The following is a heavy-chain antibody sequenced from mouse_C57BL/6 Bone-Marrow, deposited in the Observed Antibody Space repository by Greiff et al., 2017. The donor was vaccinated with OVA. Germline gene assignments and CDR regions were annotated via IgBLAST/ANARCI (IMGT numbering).Heavy chain of an antibody. CDR1: GFTFSSYG. CDR2: ISSGGSYT. CDR3: ARRGSSYVGWFAY. Sequence: EVKLVESGGDLVKPGGSLKLSCAASGFTFSSYGMSWVRQTPDKRLEWVATISSGGSYTYYPDSVQGRFTISRDNAKNTLYLQMSSLKSEDTAMYYCARRGSSYVGWFAYWGQGTLVTVSA. V-gene: IGHV5-6*02. D-gene: IGHD1-1*01. J-gene: IGHJ3*01.